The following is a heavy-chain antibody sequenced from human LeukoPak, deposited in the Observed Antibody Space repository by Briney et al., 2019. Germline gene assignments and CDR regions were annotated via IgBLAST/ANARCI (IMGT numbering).Heavy chain of an antibody. CDR2: ISYDGSNK. D-gene: IGHD3-22*01. V-gene: IGHV3-30-3*01. Sequence: GGSLSLSCAASGFTFSSYAMHWVRQAPGKGLEWVAVISYDGSNKYYAVSVKGRFTISRDNSKNTLYLQMNSLRAEDTAVYYCARDGGPDYDSSGYYYYFDYWGQGTLVTVSP. J-gene: IGHJ4*02. CDR3: ARDGGPDYDSSGYYYYFDY. CDR1: GFTFSSYA.